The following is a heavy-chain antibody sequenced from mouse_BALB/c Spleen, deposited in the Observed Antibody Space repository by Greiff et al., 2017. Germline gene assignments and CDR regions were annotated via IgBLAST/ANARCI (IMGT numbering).Heavy chain of an antibody. J-gene: IGHJ3*01. Sequence: EVKVVESGGGLVQPGGSLKLSCAASGFTFSSYGMSWVRQTPDKRLELVATINSNGGSTYYPDSVKGRFTISRDNAKNTLYLQMSSLKSEDTAMYYCARDRKDGYGGFAYWGQGTLVTVSA. CDR3: ARDRKDGYGGFAY. V-gene: IGHV5-6-3*01. D-gene: IGHD2-2*01. CDR2: INSNGGST. CDR1: GFTFSSYG.